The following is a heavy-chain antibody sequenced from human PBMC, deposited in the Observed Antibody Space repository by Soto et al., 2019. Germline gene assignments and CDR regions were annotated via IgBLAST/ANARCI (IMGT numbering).Heavy chain of an antibody. CDR3: ARPMVITTFAFDI. D-gene: IGHD3-22*01. J-gene: IGHJ3*02. Sequence: QVQLQESGPGLVKPSETLSLTCTVSGASINSGGYYWSWIRQLPGKGLEWIGYIYFSGSTYYNPSLKSRVTISVDTSKNQFSLKLSSVTAADTAVYYCARPMVITTFAFDIWGQGTMVTVSS. CDR1: GASINSGGYY. CDR2: IYFSGST. V-gene: IGHV4-30-4*08.